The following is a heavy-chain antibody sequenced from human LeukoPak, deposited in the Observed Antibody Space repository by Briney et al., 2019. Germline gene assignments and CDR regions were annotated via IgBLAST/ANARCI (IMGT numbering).Heavy chain of an antibody. CDR2: ISYDGSNK. J-gene: IGHJ5*02. V-gene: IGHV3-30-3*01. CDR3: ARDRGYYDFWSGSGWFDP. D-gene: IGHD3-3*01. Sequence: GGSLRLSCAASGFTFSSYAMHWVRQAPGKGLEWVAVISYDGSNKYYADSVKGRFTISRDNSKNTLYLQMNSLRAEDTAVYYCARDRGYYDFWSGSGWFDPWGQGTLVTVSS. CDR1: GFTFSSYA.